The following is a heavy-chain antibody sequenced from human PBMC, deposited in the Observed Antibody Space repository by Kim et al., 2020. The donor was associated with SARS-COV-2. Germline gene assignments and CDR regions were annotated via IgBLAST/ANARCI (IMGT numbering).Heavy chain of an antibody. CDR3: GTVSVFELEKGNWFAS. D-gene: IGHD3-3*01. CDR1: GFTFSNYG. Sequence: ASVKVSCETSGFTFSNYGIGWVRQAAGQGLEWMGWISGLNGNTHYAQSFQGRVTMTTDMSTSTAHLEPRGLIIDDTAIYYCGTVSVFELEKGNWFASCG. J-gene: IGHJ5*01. CDR2: ISGLNGNT. V-gene: IGHV1-18*01.